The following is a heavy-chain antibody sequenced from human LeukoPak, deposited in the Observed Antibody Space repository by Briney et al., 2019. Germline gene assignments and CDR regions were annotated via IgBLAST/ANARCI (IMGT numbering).Heavy chain of an antibody. V-gene: IGHV3-23*01. Sequence: PGGSLRLSCAASGFTFSSYAMSWVRQAPGKGLEWVSGISGSGGGITCYTDSVKGRFTISRDNPKNTLYLQMNSLRAEDTAVYYCAKDRTTAARIFDYWGQGTLVTVSS. CDR1: GFTFSSYA. D-gene: IGHD6-6*01. J-gene: IGHJ4*02. CDR2: ISGSGGGIT. CDR3: AKDRTTAARIFDY.